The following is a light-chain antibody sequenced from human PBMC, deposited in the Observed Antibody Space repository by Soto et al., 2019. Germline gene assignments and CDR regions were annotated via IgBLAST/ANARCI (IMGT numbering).Light chain of an antibody. Sequence: QSVLTQPPSVSAAPGQTVTISCSGSSSNIGNNYVSWYQQLPGTAPKLLIYENNKRPSGIPDRFSGSKSGTSATLGITGLQTGDEADYYCGTWDSSLSVRVFGGGTQLTVL. J-gene: IGLJ3*02. V-gene: IGLV1-51*02. CDR1: SSNIGNNY. CDR3: GTWDSSLSVRV. CDR2: ENN.